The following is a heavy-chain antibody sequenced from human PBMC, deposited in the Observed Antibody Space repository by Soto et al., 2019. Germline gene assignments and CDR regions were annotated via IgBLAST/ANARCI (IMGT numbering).Heavy chain of an antibody. J-gene: IGHJ6*04. CDR3: ARDFRTYSHGVGV. CDR1: GYPFTGPY. D-gene: IGHD4-4*01. Sequence: GASVKVSCKASGYPFTGPYIYWVRQAPGQGLEWMGWINPSSGGTVFAEKFQGRVTVTRDTSIRTVFLELNSLTSDDTGVYFCARDFRTYSHGVGVSAKGTAVTFS. CDR2: INPSSGGT. V-gene: IGHV1-2*02.